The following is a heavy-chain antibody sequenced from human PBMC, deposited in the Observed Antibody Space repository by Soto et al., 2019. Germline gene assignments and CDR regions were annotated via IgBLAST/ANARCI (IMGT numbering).Heavy chain of an antibody. V-gene: IGHV3-66*01. D-gene: IGHD3-22*01. CDR3: VKGEYYYDGSAYYPFDY. Sequence: PGGSLRLSCAASGFTFNTNYMSWVRQAPGKGLEWVSVIYSGGRTYYADSVKGRFTISRDNSKNTAYLQMSSLRPEDTAVYYCVKGEYYYDGSAYYPFDYWGQGRMVTVSS. CDR1: GFTFNTNY. CDR2: IYSGGRT. J-gene: IGHJ4*02.